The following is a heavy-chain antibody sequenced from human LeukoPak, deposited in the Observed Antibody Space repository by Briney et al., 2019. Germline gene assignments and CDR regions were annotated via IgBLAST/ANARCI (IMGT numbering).Heavy chain of an antibody. V-gene: IGHV1-8*01. D-gene: IGHD3-10*01. Sequence: ASVKVSCKASGYTFTSYDINWVRQATGQGLEWLGWMNPNSRNTGYAQKFQGGVTMTRNTSINTAYMELSSLRSEDTAVYYCARGPLYGSGNYPGNYWGQGTLVTVSS. CDR2: MNPNSRNT. J-gene: IGHJ4*02. CDR1: GYTFTSYD. CDR3: ARGPLYGSGNYPGNY.